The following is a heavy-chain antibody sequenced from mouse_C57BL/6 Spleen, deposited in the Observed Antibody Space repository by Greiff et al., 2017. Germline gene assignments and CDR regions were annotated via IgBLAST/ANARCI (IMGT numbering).Heavy chain of an antibody. CDR1: GYAFTNYL. CDR2: INPGSGGT. Sequence: QVHVKQSGAELVRPGTSVKVSCKASGYAFTNYLIAWVQQRPGQGLEWIGVINPGSGGTNYNEKFKGKATLTADKSSSTAYMQLSSLTSEDSAVYCCARGGLRRAMDYWGQGTSVTVSS. J-gene: IGHJ4*01. CDR3: ARGGLRRAMDY. D-gene: IGHD2-4*01. V-gene: IGHV1-54*01.